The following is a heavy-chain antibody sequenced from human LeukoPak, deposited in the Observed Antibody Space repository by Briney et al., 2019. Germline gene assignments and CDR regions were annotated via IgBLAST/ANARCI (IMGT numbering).Heavy chain of an antibody. CDR2: IYHSGST. D-gene: IGHD3-22*01. Sequence: PSETLSLTCTVSGGPISSGGYSWSWIRQPPGKGLEWIGYIYHSGSTYYNPSLKSRVTISVDRSKNQFSLKLSSVTAADTAVYYCARGDSSGSDAFDIWGQGTMVTVSS. V-gene: IGHV4-30-2*01. J-gene: IGHJ3*02. CDR3: ARGDSSGSDAFDI. CDR1: GGPISSGGYS.